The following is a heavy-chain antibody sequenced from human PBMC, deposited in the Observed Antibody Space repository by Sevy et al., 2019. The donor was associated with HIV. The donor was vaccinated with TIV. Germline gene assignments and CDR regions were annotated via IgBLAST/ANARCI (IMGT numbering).Heavy chain of an antibody. J-gene: IGHJ6*02. V-gene: IGHV3-15*01. D-gene: IGHD2-8*02. Sequence: GGSLRLSCAASGFTFSYAWMSWVRQPPGKGLEWIGRIKAKSDGGTTEYAAPVKGRFTISRDDSKNTLYLQMNSLKTEDTAVYYCSTDPIIVLLVTNGIDVWGQGTTVTVSS. CDR2: IKAKSDGGTT. CDR1: GFTFSYAW. CDR3: STDPIIVLLVTNGIDV.